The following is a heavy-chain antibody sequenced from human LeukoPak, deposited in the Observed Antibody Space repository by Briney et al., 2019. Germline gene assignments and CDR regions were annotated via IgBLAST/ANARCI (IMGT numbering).Heavy chain of an antibody. V-gene: IGHV4-39*02. Sequence: PSETLSLTCTVAGDSISSSSCYWGWIRQSPGEGLEWIGSIYYNGKTYSNPSLKSRVSISVDTSKNHFSLKVSSVTAADTAVYYCARGRRSYCTNGVCGTLGYFQHWGQGTLVTVSS. CDR1: GDSISSSSCY. CDR2: IYYNGKT. CDR3: ARGRRSYCTNGVCGTLGYFQH. D-gene: IGHD2-8*01. J-gene: IGHJ1*01.